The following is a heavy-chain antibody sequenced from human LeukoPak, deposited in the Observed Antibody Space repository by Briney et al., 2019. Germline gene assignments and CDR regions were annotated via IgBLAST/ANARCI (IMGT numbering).Heavy chain of an antibody. CDR1: GFTVSSNY. V-gene: IGHV3-53*04. CDR2: IYSGGST. D-gene: IGHD3-22*01. J-gene: IGHJ4*02. Sequence: PGGSLRLSCAASGFTVSSNYMSWVRQAPGKGLEWVSVIYSGGSTYYADSVKGRFTISRHNSKNTLYLQMNSLRAEDTAVYYCARGNLYYDSSGYYYPFDYWGQGTLVTVSP. CDR3: ARGNLYYDSSGYYYPFDY.